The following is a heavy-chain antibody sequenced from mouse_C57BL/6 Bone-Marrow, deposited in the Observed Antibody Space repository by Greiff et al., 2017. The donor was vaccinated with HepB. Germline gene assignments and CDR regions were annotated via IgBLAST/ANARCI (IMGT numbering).Heavy chain of an antibody. V-gene: IGHV1-50*01. Sequence: QVQLQQPGAELVKPGASVKLSCKASGYTFTSYWMQWVKQRPGQGLEWIGEIDPSDSYTNYNQKFKGKATLTVDTSSSTAYMQLSSLTSEDSAVYYCARGAGKDYFEYWGQGTTLTVSS. CDR2: IDPSDSYT. CDR1: GYTFTSYW. D-gene: IGHD3-3*01. CDR3: ARGAGKDYFEY. J-gene: IGHJ2*01.